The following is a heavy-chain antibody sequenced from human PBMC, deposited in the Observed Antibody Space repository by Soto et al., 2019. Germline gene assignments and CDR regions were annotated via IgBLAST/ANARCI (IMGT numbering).Heavy chain of an antibody. CDR2: VYYNGST. CDR3: ARFPDYGAHVGP. J-gene: IGHJ5*02. Sequence: QVQLQESGPGLVKPSETLSLTCTLSGGSLSTYYWSWIRQPPGKGLEWIGYVYYNGSTNYKHNPPLESRVTISVDTSKSQFSLKLTSVTAADTAIYYCARFPDYGAHVGPWGQGTLVTVSS. V-gene: IGHV4-59*08. D-gene: IGHD4-17*01. CDR1: GGSLSTYY.